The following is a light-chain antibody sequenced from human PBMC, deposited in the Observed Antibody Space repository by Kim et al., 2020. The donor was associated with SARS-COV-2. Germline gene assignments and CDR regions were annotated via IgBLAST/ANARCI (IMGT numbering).Light chain of an antibody. CDR1: QSVSSSY. CDR2: GAS. CDR3: QQFESSSFA. V-gene: IGKV3-20*01. J-gene: IGKJ2*01. Sequence: EIVLTQSPGTLSLSPGERASLSCRASQSVSSSYLAWYQQKPGQAPRLLIYGASTRATGIPDRFSGSGSGTDFTLTISRLEPEDFAVYFCQQFESSSFAFGQGTKLEI.